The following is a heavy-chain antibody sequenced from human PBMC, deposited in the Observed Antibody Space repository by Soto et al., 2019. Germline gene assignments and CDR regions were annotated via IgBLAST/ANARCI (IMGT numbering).Heavy chain of an antibody. CDR1: GYTFSSYA. J-gene: IGHJ1*01. Sequence: ASVKVSCKASGYTFSSYALHWVRQAPGQRLEWMGWINGGNGQTKYSQKFQGRVTFTRDTSASTAYLDLSSLRSEDTAVYYCARDPYYYDSSGYFSGYLNHWGQGTQVTVSS. V-gene: IGHV1-3*01. CDR2: INGGNGQT. D-gene: IGHD3-22*01. CDR3: ARDPYYYDSSGYFSGYLNH.